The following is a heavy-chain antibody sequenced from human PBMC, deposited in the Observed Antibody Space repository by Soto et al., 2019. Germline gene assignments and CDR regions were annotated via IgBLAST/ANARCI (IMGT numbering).Heavy chain of an antibody. CDR1: GGSISSYY. CDR2: IYYSGST. V-gene: IGHV4-59*01. Sequence: KPSETLSLTCTVSGGSISSYYWSWIRQPPGKGLEWIGYIYYSGSTNYNPSLKSRVTISVDTSKNQFSLKLSSVTAADTAVYYCARGADYIWGSYRYRGAFDIWGQGTMVTVSS. J-gene: IGHJ3*02. D-gene: IGHD3-16*02. CDR3: ARGADYIWGSYRYRGAFDI.